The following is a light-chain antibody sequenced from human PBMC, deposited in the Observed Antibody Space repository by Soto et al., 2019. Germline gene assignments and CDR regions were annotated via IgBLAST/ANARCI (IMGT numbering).Light chain of an antibody. J-gene: IGLJ2*01. V-gene: IGLV2-14*01. CDR3: RSYKRSNTLVV. CDR2: EVS. CDR1: SSDVADYNS. Sequence: QSVLTQPASVSGSPGQSITISCPGTSSDVADYNSVFWFQQHPGKAPKVMTYEVSNRPSGVSTPFSGSKSGNTASLAISGLQAEDGADYYSRSYKRSNTLVVFGGGTKLTVL.